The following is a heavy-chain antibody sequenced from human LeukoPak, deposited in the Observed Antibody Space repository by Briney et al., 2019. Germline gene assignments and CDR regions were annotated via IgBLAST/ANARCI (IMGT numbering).Heavy chain of an antibody. Sequence: SETLSLTCTVSGGSISSYYWSWIRQPAGKGLEWIGRIYTSGSTNYNPSLKSRVTMSVDTSKNQFSLKLSSVTAADTAVYYCARDREAVANWGYDWFDPWGQGALVTVSS. CDR2: IYTSGST. CDR3: ARDREAVANWGYDWFDP. V-gene: IGHV4-4*07. D-gene: IGHD7-27*01. J-gene: IGHJ5*02. CDR1: GGSISSYY.